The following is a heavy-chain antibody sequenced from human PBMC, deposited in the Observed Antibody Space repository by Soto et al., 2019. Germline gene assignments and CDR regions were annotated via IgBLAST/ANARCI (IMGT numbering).Heavy chain of an antibody. D-gene: IGHD5-12*01. CDR2: IYWNEDK. V-gene: IGHV2-5*01. Sequence: SGPTLVNPTQTVTLTCTFSGFSLSTGGVGVGWIRQPPGKALDWLALIYWNEDKRYSPSLKSRLTITKDTSKNQAAHALTHLHPVDTATYYCAHRGYGYDPRVNWFDPWGEGTLATDSS. CDR1: GFSLSTGGVG. CDR3: AHRGYGYDPRVNWFDP. J-gene: IGHJ5*02.